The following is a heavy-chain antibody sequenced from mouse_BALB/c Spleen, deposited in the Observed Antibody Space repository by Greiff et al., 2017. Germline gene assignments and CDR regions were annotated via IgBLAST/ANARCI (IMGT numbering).Heavy chain of an antibody. J-gene: IGHJ3*01. D-gene: IGHD2-3*01. CDR3: ASAGYYAWFAY. V-gene: IGHV14-3*02. CDR1: GFNIKDTY. Sequence: SGAELVKPGASVKLSCTASGFNIKDTYMHWVKQRPEQGLEWIGRIDPANGNTKYDPKFQGKATITADTSSNTAYLQLSSLTSEDTAVYYCASAGYYAWFAYWGQGTLVTVSA. CDR2: IDPANGNT.